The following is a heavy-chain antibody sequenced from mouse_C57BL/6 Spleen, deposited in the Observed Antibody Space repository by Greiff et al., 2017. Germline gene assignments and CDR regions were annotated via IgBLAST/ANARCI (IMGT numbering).Heavy chain of an antibody. J-gene: IGHJ2*01. CDR1: GFSLTSYG. CDR2: IWRGGST. V-gene: IGHV2-5*01. Sequence: QVQLQQSGPGLVQPSQSLSITCTVSGFSLTSYGVHWVRQSPGKGLEWLGVIWRGGSTDYNAAFMSRLSITKDNSKSQVFFKMNSLQADDTAIYYSAKSFDGYYGEYFDYWGQGTTLTVSS. CDR3: AKSFDGYYGEYFDY. D-gene: IGHD2-3*01.